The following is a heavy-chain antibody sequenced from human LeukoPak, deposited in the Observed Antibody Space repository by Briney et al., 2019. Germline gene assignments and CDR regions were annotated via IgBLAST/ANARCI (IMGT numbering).Heavy chain of an antibody. D-gene: IGHD1-26*01. CDR1: GFTFSSYS. J-gene: IGHJ4*02. CDR2: ISSSSSTI. Sequence: GGSLRLSCAASGFTFSSYSMNWVRQAPGKGLEWVSYISSSSSTIYYADSVKGRFTISRDNAKNSLYLQMNSLRAEDTAVYYCARGGWELLQHYFDFWGQGTLVTVSS. V-gene: IGHV3-48*04. CDR3: ARGGWELLQHYFDF.